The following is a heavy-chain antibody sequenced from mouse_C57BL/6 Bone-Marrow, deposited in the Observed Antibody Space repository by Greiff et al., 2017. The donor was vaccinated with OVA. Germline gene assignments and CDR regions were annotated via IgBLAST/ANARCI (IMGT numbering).Heavy chain of an antibody. CDR2: INPYNGGT. Sequence: EVQLQESGPVLVKPGASVKMSCKASGYTFTDYYMNWVKQSHGKSLEWIGVINPYNGGTSYNQKFKGKATLTVDKSSSTAYMELNSLTSEDSAVYYCARGDYERYFDVWGTGTTVTVSS. V-gene: IGHV1-19*01. D-gene: IGHD2-4*01. CDR3: ARGDYERYFDV. J-gene: IGHJ1*03. CDR1: GYTFTDYY.